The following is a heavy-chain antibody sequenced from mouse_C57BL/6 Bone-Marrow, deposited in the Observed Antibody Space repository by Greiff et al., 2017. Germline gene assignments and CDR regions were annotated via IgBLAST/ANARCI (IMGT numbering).Heavy chain of an antibody. D-gene: IGHD2-3*01. CDR2: IWSGGST. CDR1: GFSLTSYG. CDR3: ARIYDGYHVWFAY. Sequence: QVQLQQSGPGLVQPSQSLSITCTVSGFSLTSYGVHWVRQSPGKGLEWLGVIWSGGSTDYNAAFISRLSISKDNSKSQVFFKMNSLQADDTAIYYCARIYDGYHVWFAYWGQGTLVTVSA. J-gene: IGHJ3*01. V-gene: IGHV2-2*01.